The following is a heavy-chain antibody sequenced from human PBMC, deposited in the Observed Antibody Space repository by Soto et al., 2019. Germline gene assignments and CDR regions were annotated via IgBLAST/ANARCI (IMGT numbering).Heavy chain of an antibody. CDR1: GGSISSGGYS. Sequence: QLQLQESGSGLVKPSQTLSLTCAVSGGSISSGGYSWSWIRQPPGKGLEWIGYIYHSGSTYYNPSRKSGVTISVDRAENQFSLKVSSVSAADTAVYYCARGGLRLGELSLSFDYWGQGTLVTVSS. J-gene: IGHJ4*02. V-gene: IGHV4-30-2*01. CDR2: IYHSGST. CDR3: ARGGLRLGELSLSFDY. D-gene: IGHD3-16*02.